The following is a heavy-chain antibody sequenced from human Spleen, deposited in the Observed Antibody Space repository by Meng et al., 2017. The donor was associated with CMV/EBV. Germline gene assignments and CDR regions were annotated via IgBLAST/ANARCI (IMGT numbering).Heavy chain of an antibody. J-gene: IGHJ6*02. CDR3: ARGMQPYYYYGMDV. CDR2: IRYDGSNK. V-gene: IGHV3-30*02. CDR1: GFTFSTYG. D-gene: IGHD6-13*01. Sequence: GESLKISCAAYGFTFSTYGMHWVRQAPGKGLEWVAFIRYDGSNKYYADSVKGRFTISRDNSKNTLYLQMNSLRVEDTAIYYCARGMQPYYYYGMDVWGQGTTVTVSS.